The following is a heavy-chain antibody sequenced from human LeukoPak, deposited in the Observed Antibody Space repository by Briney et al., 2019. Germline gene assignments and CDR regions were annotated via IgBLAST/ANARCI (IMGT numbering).Heavy chain of an antibody. J-gene: IGHJ6*02. CDR1: GGPISSGGYY. D-gene: IGHD3-22*01. CDR3: ARGKDYYDSSGYYQEYYYGMDV. V-gene: IGHV4-61*08. Sequence: MPSETLSLTCTVSGGPISSGGYYWSWIRQHPGKGLEWIGYIYYSGSTNYNPSLKSRVTISVDTSKNQFSLKLSSVTAADTAVYYCARGKDYYDSSGYYQEYYYGMDVWGQGTTVTVSS. CDR2: IYYSGST.